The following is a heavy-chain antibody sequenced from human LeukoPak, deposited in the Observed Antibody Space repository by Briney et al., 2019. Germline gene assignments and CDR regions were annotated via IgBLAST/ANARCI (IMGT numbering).Heavy chain of an antibody. CDR3: ARGPYGDYAEGPNWFDP. V-gene: IGHV4-39*07. CDR2: IYSSGST. Sequence: PSETLSLTCAVSGASVSGSNYYWGWIRQPPGKGLEWIGNIYSSGSTYYNASLQSRVTISIDTSKNQFSLRLNSVTAADTAMYYCARGPYGDYAEGPNWFDPWGQGTLVTVSS. D-gene: IGHD4-17*01. CDR1: GASVSGSNYY. J-gene: IGHJ5*02.